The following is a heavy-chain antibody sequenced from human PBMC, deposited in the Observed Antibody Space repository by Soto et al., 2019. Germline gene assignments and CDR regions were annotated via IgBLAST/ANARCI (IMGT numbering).Heavy chain of an antibody. D-gene: IGHD6-19*01. Sequence: SLRLSCAASGFTFSSYSMNWVRQAPGKGLEWVSSISSSSSYIYYADSVKGRFTISRDNAKNSLYLQMNSLRAEDTAVYYCARGSGWYFDAFDIWGQGTMVTVSS. CDR3: ARGSGWYFDAFDI. CDR1: GFTFSSYS. J-gene: IGHJ3*02. CDR2: ISSSSSYI. V-gene: IGHV3-21*01.